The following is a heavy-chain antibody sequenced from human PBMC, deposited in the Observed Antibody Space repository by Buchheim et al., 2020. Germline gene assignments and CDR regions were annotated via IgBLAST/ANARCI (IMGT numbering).Heavy chain of an antibody. V-gene: IGHV4-30-4*01. CDR2: IYYSGST. D-gene: IGHD2-15*01. CDR3: ARAGCSGGSCRNWFDP. J-gene: IGHJ5*02. CDR1: VGPISSGDYY. Sequence: QVQLQESGPGLVKPSQTLSLTCTVSVGPISSGDYYWSWIRQPPGKGLEWIGYIYYSGSTYYHPSLKSRVTISVDTSKNQFSLKLSSVTAADTAVYYCARAGCSGGSCRNWFDPWGQGTL.